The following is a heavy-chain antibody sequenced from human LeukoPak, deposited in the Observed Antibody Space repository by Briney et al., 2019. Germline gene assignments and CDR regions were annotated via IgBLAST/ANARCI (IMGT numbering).Heavy chain of an antibody. J-gene: IGHJ4*02. CDR3: ARWRRVYSRYYYFDY. V-gene: IGHV4-38-2*02. Sequence: SETLSLTGTVSGYSISSGYYWGWIRQPPGKGLEWIGSIYHSGSTYYNPSLKSRVTISVGTSKNQFSLKLSSVTAADTAVYYSARWRRVYSRYYYFDYWGQGTLVTVSS. CDR1: GYSISSGYY. D-gene: IGHD6-13*01. CDR2: IYHSGST.